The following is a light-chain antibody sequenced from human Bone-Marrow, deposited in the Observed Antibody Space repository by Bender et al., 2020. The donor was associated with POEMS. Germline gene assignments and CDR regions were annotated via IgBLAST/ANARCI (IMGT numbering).Light chain of an antibody. CDR3: QSTESSDSKPWV. Sequence: SYELTQPPSVSVSPGQTARITCSGDVLPKQYAYWYQQKPGQAPVLMIYKDSERPSGIPERFSGSSSGTTVTLTITGVQAEEEAEYYCQSTESSDSKPWVVGGGTEVCVL. J-gene: IGLJ3*02. V-gene: IGLV3-25*02. CDR2: KDS. CDR1: VLPKQY.